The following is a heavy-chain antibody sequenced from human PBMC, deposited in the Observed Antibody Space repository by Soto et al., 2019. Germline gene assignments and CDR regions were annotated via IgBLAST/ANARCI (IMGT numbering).Heavy chain of an antibody. J-gene: IGHJ4*02. CDR3: ARAYCSGGSCYDYFDY. V-gene: IGHV1-2*04. D-gene: IGHD2-15*01. CDR2: INPNSGGT. Sequence: ASVKVSCKASGYTFTGYYMHWVRQAPGQGLEWMGWINPNSGGTNYAQKFQGWVTMTRDTSISTAYMELSRLRSDDTAVYYCARAYCSGGSCYDYFDYWGQGTLVTVSS. CDR1: GYTFTGYY.